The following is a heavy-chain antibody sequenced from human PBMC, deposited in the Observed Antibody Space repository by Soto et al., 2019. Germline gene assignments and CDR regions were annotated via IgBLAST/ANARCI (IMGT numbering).Heavy chain of an antibody. D-gene: IGHD3-10*01. CDR1: GGSITSSSYY. V-gene: IGHV4-39*07. CDR2: INHSGST. Sequence: PSETLSLTWTVSGGSITSSSYYWGCIRQPPGKGLEWIGEINHSGSTNYNPSLKSRVTISVDTSKNQFSLKLSSVTAADTAVYYCARGGAKYYYGSGPYGPRDYWGQGTLVTVSS. J-gene: IGHJ4*02. CDR3: ARGGAKYYYGSGPYGPRDY.